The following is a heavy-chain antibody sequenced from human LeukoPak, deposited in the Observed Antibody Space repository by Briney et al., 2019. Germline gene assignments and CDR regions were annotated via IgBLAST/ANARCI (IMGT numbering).Heavy chain of an antibody. CDR3: ARALMVYATLVYFDY. D-gene: IGHD2-8*01. Sequence: ASVKVSCKASGYTFTGYYMHWVRQAPGQGLEWMGWINPNSGGTNYAQKFQGRVTMTRDTSISTAYMELSRLRSDDTAVYYCARALMVYATLVYFDYWGQGTLVTVSS. V-gene: IGHV1-2*02. CDR1: GYTFTGYY. CDR2: INPNSGGT. J-gene: IGHJ4*02.